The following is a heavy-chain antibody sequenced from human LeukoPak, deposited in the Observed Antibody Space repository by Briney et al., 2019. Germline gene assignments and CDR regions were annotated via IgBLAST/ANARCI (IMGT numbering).Heavy chain of an antibody. V-gene: IGHV3-48*01. Sequence: GGSLRLSCAASGFTFSDYSMNWVRQAPGKGLEWVSYIGTSSSTIYYADSVKALFTSSRDNAKNSLYLQMNILRVEDTAVYYCARGVDYWGQGTLVTVSS. CDR1: GFTFSDYS. CDR3: ARGVDY. CDR2: IGTSSSTI. J-gene: IGHJ4*02.